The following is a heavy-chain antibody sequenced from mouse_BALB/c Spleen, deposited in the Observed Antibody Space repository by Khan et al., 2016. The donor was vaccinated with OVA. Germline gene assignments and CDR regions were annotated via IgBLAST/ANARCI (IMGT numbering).Heavy chain of an antibody. Sequence: EVELVESGGGLVQPGGSLKLSCAASGFTFSSYGMSWVRQTPDKRLELVATINTNVGSTYYTDSVKGRFTISRDKAKNTLYLQMSSLKSEDTAMYYCARMVIIYYGNSAYYFDYWGQGTTLTVSS. J-gene: IGHJ2*01. CDR1: GFTFSSYG. D-gene: IGHD2-1*01. V-gene: IGHV5-6-3*01. CDR3: ARMVIIYYGNSAYYFDY. CDR2: INTNVGST.